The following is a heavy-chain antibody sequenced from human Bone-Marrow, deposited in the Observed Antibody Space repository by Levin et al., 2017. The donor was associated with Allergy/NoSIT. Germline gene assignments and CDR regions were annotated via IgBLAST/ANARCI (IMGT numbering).Heavy chain of an antibody. CDR3: ASLKDVVSVWGRNPKAYWYFDL. CDR2: ISPSGGTT. D-gene: IGHD3-16*01. Sequence: GESLKISCAGSGFTSNSDAMSWVRQAPGKGLEWVSFISPSGGTTDYADSVKGRFTISRDNSKNTLYLQMDSLRAEDTAVYYCASLKDVVSVWGRNPKAYWYFDLWGRGTLVTVSS. J-gene: IGHJ2*01. V-gene: IGHV3-23*01. CDR1: GFTSNSDA.